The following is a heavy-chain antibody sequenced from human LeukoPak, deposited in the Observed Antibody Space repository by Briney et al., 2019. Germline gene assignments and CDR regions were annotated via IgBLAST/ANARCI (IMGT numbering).Heavy chain of an antibody. CDR3: TRDVREAYDI. V-gene: IGHV3-7*01. J-gene: IGHJ3*02. D-gene: IGHD3-16*01. CDR2: INQDGSEK. Sequence: GGSLRLSCEASGFRFGGFWMNWVRQAPGKGPERVANINQDGSEKLYEDSVKGRFTISRDNAKNSLYLQMNSLRVEDTAVYYCTRDVREAYDIWGHGTMVTVSS. CDR1: GFRFGGFW.